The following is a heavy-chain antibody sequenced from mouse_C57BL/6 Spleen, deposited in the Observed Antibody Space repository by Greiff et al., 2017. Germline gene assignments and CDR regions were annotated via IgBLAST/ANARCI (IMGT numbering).Heavy chain of an antibody. J-gene: IGHJ1*03. CDR3: ARCYYGSSYENWYFDV. CDR1: GFTFSDYG. D-gene: IGHD1-1*01. V-gene: IGHV5-17*01. CDR2: ISSGSSTI. Sequence: EVMLVESGGGLVKPGGSLKLSCAASGFTFSDYGMHWVRQAPEKGLEWVAYISSGSSTIYYADTVKGRFTISRDNAKNTLFLQMTSRRSEDAAMYYGARCYYGSSYENWYFDVWGTGTTVTVSS.